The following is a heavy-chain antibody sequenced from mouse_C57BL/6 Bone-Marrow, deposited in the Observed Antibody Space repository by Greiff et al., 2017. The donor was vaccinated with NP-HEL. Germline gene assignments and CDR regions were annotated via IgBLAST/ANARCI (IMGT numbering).Heavy chain of an antibody. CDR2: IYPGSGNT. D-gene: IGHD1-1*01. V-gene: IGHV1-76*01. Sequence: VKLVESGAELVRPGASVKLSCKASGYTFTDYYINWVKQRPGQGLEWIARIYPGSGNTYYNEKFKGKATLTAEKSSSTAYMQLSSLTSEDSAVYFCARHYGSSYWYFDVWGTGTTVTVSS. CDR3: ARHYGSSYWYFDV. J-gene: IGHJ1*03. CDR1: GYTFTDYY.